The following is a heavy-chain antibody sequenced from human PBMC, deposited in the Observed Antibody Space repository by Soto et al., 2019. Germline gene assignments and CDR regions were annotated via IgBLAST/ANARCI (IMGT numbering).Heavy chain of an antibody. V-gene: IGHV3-74*01. Sequence: GGSLRLSCVVSGFTFSSYWMYWVRQAPGEGLVGVSRISSDGSSTSYLDSVKGRFTISRYNAKNTIYLQMNSLRAEDTALYYCARAWEASVINWFEPWGQGTPVTFSP. D-gene: IGHD1-26*01. CDR2: ISSDGSST. CDR3: ARAWEASVINWFEP. J-gene: IGHJ5*02. CDR1: GFTFSSYW.